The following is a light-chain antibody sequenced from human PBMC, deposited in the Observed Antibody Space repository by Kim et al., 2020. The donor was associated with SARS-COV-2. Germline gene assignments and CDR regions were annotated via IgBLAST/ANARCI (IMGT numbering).Light chain of an antibody. V-gene: IGLV1-47*01. J-gene: IGLJ1*01. CDR2: RND. Sequence: GQRVTISCSGSISNIGSHSVYWYQQFPGTAPKLLIYRNDQRPSGVPDRFSGSKSVTSASLAISGLRSADEADYYCAARDDTLSGFLFGGGTKVTVL. CDR3: AARDDTLSGFL. CDR1: ISNIGSHS.